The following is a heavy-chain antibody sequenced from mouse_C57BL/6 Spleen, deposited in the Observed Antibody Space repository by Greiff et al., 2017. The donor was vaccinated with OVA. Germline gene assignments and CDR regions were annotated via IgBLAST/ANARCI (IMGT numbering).Heavy chain of an antibody. Sequence: VQLQPSGPELVKPGASVKISCKASGYSFTDYNMNWVKQSNGKSLEWIGVLNPNYGTTSYNQKFKGKDTLTVDQTSSTAYMQLNSLTSEDSAVYYCAPGYGIDYWGQGTTLTVFS. CDR3: APGYGIDY. J-gene: IGHJ2*01. CDR1: GYSFTDYN. D-gene: IGHD2-2*01. CDR2: LNPNYGTT. V-gene: IGHV1-39*01.